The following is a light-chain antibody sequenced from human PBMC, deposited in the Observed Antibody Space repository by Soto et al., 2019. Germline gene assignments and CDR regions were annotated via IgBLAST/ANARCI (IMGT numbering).Light chain of an antibody. Sequence: EIVMTQSPATLSVSPGGRATLSCRASQSISDTLAWYQQKPGQAPRPLSYGASRRATGFPARFSGSGSGTDFTPTISSLQSEDFAVSYCQQYDNWPWTFGQGTKVEI. V-gene: IGKV3-15*01. CDR3: QQYDNWPWT. CDR1: QSISDT. CDR2: GAS. J-gene: IGKJ1*01.